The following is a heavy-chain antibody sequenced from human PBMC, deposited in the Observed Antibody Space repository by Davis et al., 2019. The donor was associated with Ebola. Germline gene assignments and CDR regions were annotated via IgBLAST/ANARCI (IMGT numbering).Heavy chain of an antibody. CDR2: ISSSSTI. D-gene: IGHD3-16*01. CDR1: GFTFSSYS. J-gene: IGHJ6*03. CDR3: ARVGGGNYYYYYMDV. V-gene: IGHV3-48*04. Sequence: GESLKISCAASGFTFSSYSMNWVRQAPGKGLEWVSYISSSSTIYYADSVKGRFTISRDNAKNSLYLQMNSLRAEDTAVYYCARVGGGNYYYYYMDVWGKGTTVTVSS.